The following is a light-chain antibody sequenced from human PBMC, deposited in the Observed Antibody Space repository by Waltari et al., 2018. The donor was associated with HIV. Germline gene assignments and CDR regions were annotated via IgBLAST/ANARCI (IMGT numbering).Light chain of an antibody. CDR1: SNAIGLYNF. J-gene: IGLJ2*01. CDR3: SSFATSDTLL. CDR2: GNT. V-gene: IGLV2-14*01. Sequence: QSALTQPASVSGSPGPSITIPCTAPSNAIGLYNFVSWYQKHPDKAPQLIIYGNTNRPSGVSYRFSGSKSDNTASLTISGLQAEDEADYYCSSFATSDTLLFGGGTKLTVL.